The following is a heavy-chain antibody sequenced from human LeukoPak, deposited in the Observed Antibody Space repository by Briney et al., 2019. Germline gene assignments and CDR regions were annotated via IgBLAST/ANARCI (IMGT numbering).Heavy chain of an antibody. Sequence: GASVKVSCKASGGTFSSYAISWVRQAPGQGLEWMGWVNTNTGNPTYAQGLTGRFVFSSDTSVSTAYLQISSLKPEDTAVYYCVSSDDTSGYSLYWGQGTLVTVSS. CDR2: VNTNTGNP. CDR3: VSSDDTSGYSLY. J-gene: IGHJ4*02. D-gene: IGHD3-22*01. V-gene: IGHV7-4-1*02. CDR1: GGTFSSYA.